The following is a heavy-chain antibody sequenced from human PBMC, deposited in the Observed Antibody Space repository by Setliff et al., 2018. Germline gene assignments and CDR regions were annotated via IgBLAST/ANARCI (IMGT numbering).Heavy chain of an antibody. CDR1: GYTFTGYY. CDR2: INTRTGNP. V-gene: IGHV7-4-1*02. D-gene: IGHD6-13*01. J-gene: IGHJ4*02. CDR3: ATGSLVAAGTGH. Sequence: ASVKVSCKASGYTFTGYYIHWVRQAPGQGLEWMGYINTRTGNPMYAQGFTGRFVFSLDPSVSTAYLQISSLKAEDTALYYCATGSLVAAGTGHWGQGTLVTVSS.